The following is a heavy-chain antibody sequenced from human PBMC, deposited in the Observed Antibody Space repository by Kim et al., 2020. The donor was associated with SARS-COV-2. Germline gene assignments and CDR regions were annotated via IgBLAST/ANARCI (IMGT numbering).Heavy chain of an antibody. D-gene: IGHD2-2*01. CDR3: ARDGRSYCSSTSCYEDYYYYGMDV. V-gene: IGHV4-61*01. J-gene: IGHJ6*02. Sequence: SETLSLTCTVSGGSVSSGSYYWSWIRQPPGKGLEWIGYIYYSGSTNYNPSLKSRVTISVDTSKNQFSLKLSSVTAADTAVYYCARDGRSYCSSTSCYEDYYYYGMDVWGQGTTVTVSS. CDR1: GGSVSSGSYY. CDR2: IYYSGST.